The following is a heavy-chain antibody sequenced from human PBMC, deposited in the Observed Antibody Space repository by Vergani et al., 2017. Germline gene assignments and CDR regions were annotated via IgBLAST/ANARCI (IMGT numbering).Heavy chain of an antibody. J-gene: IGHJ4*02. CDR3: AREERSNTSPFVGD. Sequence: EVQLVESGGGLVQPGGSLRLSCAASGFTFSNYWMSWVRQAPGKGLEWVANIKQDGSEKYYVDSVKGRFTISRDNAKNSLYLQMNSLKAEDRATYYCAREERSNTSPFVGDWGQGTLVTV. V-gene: IGHV3-7*03. CDR1: GFTFSNYW. CDR2: IKQDGSEK. D-gene: IGHD2/OR15-2a*01.